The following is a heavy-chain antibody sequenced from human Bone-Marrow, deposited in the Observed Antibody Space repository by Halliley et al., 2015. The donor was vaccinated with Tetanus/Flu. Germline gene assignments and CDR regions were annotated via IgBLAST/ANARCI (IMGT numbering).Heavy chain of an antibody. J-gene: IGHJ4*02. V-gene: IGHV3-7*03. CDR2: IKRDGSEK. CDR1: GFTLSIYW. Sequence: SLRLSCSASGFTLSIYWMSWVRQVPGKGLEWVANIKRDGSEKNYVDSVKGRFTISRDNAKNSLYLQMNSLRAEDTAVYYCASTQTFDYWSQGTLVTVSP. CDR3: ASTQTFDY.